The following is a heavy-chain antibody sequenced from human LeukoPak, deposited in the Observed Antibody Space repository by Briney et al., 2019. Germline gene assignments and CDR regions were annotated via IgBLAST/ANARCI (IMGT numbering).Heavy chain of an antibody. CDR3: AKTPRRHYYDSNGSYNWLDP. V-gene: IGHV3-23*01. J-gene: IGHJ5*02. Sequence: QAGGSLRLSCVASGFTFSSYAMSWVRQAPGKGLEWVSGISGSGGNAYYADSVRGRFTISRDNSKDTLYLQMNSLRGEDTAIYYCAKTPRRHYYDSNGSYNWLDPWGQGTLVTVSS. CDR1: GFTFSSYA. CDR2: ISGSGGNA. D-gene: IGHD3-22*01.